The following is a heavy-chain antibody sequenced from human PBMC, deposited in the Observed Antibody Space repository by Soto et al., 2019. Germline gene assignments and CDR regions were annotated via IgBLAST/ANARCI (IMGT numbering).Heavy chain of an antibody. J-gene: IGHJ4*02. Sequence: LSLTCAVSGGSISSSNWWSWVRQPPGKGLEWIGEIYHSGSTNYNPSLKSRVTISVDKSKNQFSLKLSSVTAADTAVYYCARRDCSGGSCYPPLPNYFDYWGQGTLVTVSS. CDR1: GGSISSSNW. CDR3: ARRDCSGGSCYPPLPNYFDY. CDR2: IYHSGST. D-gene: IGHD2-15*01. V-gene: IGHV4-4*02.